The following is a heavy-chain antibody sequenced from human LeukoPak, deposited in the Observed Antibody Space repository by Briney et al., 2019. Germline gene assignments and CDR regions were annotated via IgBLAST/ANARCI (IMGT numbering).Heavy chain of an antibody. CDR3: ARDPQTNSWPEYFLH. CDR1: GFTFSNCW. V-gene: IGHV3-7*04. CDR2: IKQDGSEK. J-gene: IGHJ1*01. D-gene: IGHD6-13*01. Sequence: GGSLRLSCATSGFTFSNCWMNWVRHAPGKDLEWVANIKQDGSEKYYVDSVKGRFTISRDNAKNSLFLQMNGLRADDTAVYYCARDPQTNSWPEYFLHWGQGTLVIVSS.